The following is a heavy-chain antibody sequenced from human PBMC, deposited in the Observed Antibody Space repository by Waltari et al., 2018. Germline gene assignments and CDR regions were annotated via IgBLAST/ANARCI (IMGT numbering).Heavy chain of an antibody. Sequence: EVQLLESGGGLVQPGGSLRLSCAASGFTFSSYAMSWVRQGPGKGLEWVSSISGRGGNTYYRDSVKGRFVISRDNSKNMLYLQVDSLSVEDTAIYYCAKGDSWQLVGGNWFDPWGQGTLVTVSS. CDR3: AKGDSWQLVGGNWFDP. CDR1: GFTFSSYA. CDR2: ISGRGGNT. J-gene: IGHJ5*02. V-gene: IGHV3-23*01. D-gene: IGHD1-26*01.